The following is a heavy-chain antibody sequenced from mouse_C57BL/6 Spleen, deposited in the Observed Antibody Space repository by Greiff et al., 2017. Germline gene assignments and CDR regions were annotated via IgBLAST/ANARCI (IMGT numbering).Heavy chain of an antibody. Sequence: EVKVEESGPGLVKPSQSLSFTCSVTGYSITSGYYWNWIRQFPGNKLEWMGYISYDGSNNYNPSLKNRISITRNTSKNQFFLKWNSVTTEDTATYYCARGSTWFAYWGQGTLVTVSA. CDR2: ISYDGSN. D-gene: IGHD3-1*01. CDR3: ARGSTWFAY. CDR1: GYSITSGYY. J-gene: IGHJ3*01. V-gene: IGHV3-6*01.